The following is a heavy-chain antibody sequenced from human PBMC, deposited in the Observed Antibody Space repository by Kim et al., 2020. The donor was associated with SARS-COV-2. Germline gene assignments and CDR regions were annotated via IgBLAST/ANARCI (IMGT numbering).Heavy chain of an antibody. CDR2: IDPSDSYT. V-gene: IGHV5-10-1*01. CDR1: GYSFTNHW. Sequence: GESLKISCKGSGYSFTNHWITWVRQMPGKGLEWMGRIDPSDSYTNYSPSFQGHVSISVDKSISTAYLQWSSLKASDTAMYFCARVEKQQTDPFDYWGQGTLVTVSS. CDR3: ARVEKQQTDPFDY. D-gene: IGHD6-13*01. J-gene: IGHJ4*02.